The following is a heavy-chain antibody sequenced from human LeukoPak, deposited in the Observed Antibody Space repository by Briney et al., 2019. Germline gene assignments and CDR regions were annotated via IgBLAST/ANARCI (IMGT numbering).Heavy chain of an antibody. CDR1: GGSISSGYYY. J-gene: IGHJ4*02. D-gene: IGHD6-13*01. Sequence: SETLSLTCTVSGGSISSGYYYWSWIRQPAGKGLEWIGRIYNSGSTNYNPSLKSRVTISVDTSKNQFSLKLSSVTAADTAVYYCAKAGRLAAAGTLDYWGQGRLVTVSS. CDR2: IYNSGST. V-gene: IGHV4-61*02. CDR3: AKAGRLAAAGTLDY.